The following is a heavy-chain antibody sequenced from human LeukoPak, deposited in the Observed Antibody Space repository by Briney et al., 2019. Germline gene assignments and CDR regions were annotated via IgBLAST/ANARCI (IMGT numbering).Heavy chain of an antibody. CDR2: INAGNGNT. J-gene: IGHJ4*02. CDR1: GYTFTSYA. D-gene: IGHD6-13*01. Sequence: ASVKVSCKASGYTFTSYAMHWVRQAPGQRLEWMGWINAGNGNTKYSQKFQGRVTITRDTSASTAYMELSSLRPEDTAVYYCARDPIGSRWPYYFDYWGQGTLVTVSS. CDR3: ARDPIGSRWPYYFDY. V-gene: IGHV1-3*01.